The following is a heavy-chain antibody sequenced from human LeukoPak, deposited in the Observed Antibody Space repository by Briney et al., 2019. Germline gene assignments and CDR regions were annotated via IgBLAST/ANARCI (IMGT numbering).Heavy chain of an antibody. Sequence: PGGSERLSCAASGFTFSSYGMHWVRQAPGKGLEWVAFIRYDGSNKYYADSVKGRFTISRDNSKNTLYLQMNSLRVEDTAVYYCAGQYQVLSNAFDIWGQGTVVTVSS. V-gene: IGHV3-30*02. CDR2: IRYDGSNK. J-gene: IGHJ3*02. D-gene: IGHD2-2*01. CDR1: GFTFSSYG. CDR3: AGQYQVLSNAFDI.